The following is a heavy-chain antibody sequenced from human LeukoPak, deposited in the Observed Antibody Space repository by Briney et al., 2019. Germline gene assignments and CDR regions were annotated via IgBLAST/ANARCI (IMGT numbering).Heavy chain of an antibody. CDR3: ARAVGVTAIHNAFDI. D-gene: IGHD2-21*02. CDR1: GFTLSSNY. J-gene: IGHJ3*02. Sequence: GGSLRLSCAASGFTLSSNYMSWVRQAPGKGLEWVSVIYSGGGTDYAASVKGGFTISSDNSTITLYLQMNSLKAEDTAVYYCARAVGVTAIHNAFDIWGQGTMVTVSS. V-gene: IGHV3-66*02. CDR2: IYSGGGT.